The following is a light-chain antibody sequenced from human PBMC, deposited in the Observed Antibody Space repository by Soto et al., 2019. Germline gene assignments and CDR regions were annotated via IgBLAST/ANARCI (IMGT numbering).Light chain of an antibody. CDR2: AAS. CDR3: QQYGSSVLT. J-gene: IGKJ4*01. Sequence: EIVLTQSPGTLSLSPGERATLSCRASQSVSTNSLAWYQQKPGQAPRLLIYAASSRATGIPDRFSGSGSGTDFSLTISRLEPEDFAVYYCQQYGSSVLTFGGGTKVDNK. V-gene: IGKV3-20*01. CDR1: QSVSTNS.